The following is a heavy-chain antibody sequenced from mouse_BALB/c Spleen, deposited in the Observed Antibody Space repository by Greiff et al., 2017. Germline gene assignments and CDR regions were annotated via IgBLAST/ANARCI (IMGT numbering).Heavy chain of an antibody. Sequence: EVQLVESGPELVKPGASVKISCKASGYTFTDYNMHWVKQSHGKSLEWIGYIYPYNGGTGYNQKFKSKATLTVDNSSSTAYMELRSLTSEDSAVYYCARTYYGNWDCDYWGQGTTLTVSS. CDR2: IYPYNGGT. V-gene: IGHV1S29*02. J-gene: IGHJ2*01. D-gene: IGHD2-10*01. CDR1: GYTFTDYN. CDR3: ARTYYGNWDCDY.